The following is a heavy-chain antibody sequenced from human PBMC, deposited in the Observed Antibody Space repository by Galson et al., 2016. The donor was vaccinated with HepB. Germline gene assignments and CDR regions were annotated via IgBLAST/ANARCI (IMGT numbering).Heavy chain of an antibody. V-gene: IGHV3-33*01. CDR3: AREAGIAAAATYDY. J-gene: IGHJ4*02. D-gene: IGHD6-13*01. CDR1: GFTFSRYG. CDR2: IWSDGSNK. Sequence: SLRLSCAASGFTFSRYGMHWVRQAPGKGLEWVALIWSDGSNKYYADSVKGRFTISRDNSKNTAYLQMNSLRAEDRAVDYCAREAGIAAAATYDYWGQGTLVTVSS.